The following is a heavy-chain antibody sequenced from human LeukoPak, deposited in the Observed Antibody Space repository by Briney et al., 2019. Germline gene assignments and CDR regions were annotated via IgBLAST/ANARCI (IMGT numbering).Heavy chain of an antibody. CDR1: GFTFSSYW. CDR3: ARERYSSSWYPPGDYYYYYGMDV. Sequence: GGSLRLSCAASGFTFSSYWMSWVRQAPGKGLEWVANINQDGGETYYVDSVKGRFTISRDNAKNSLYLQMNSLRAEDTAVYYCARERYSSSWYPPGDYYYYYGMDVWGQGTTVTVSS. CDR2: INQDGGET. D-gene: IGHD6-13*01. V-gene: IGHV3-7*03. J-gene: IGHJ6*02.